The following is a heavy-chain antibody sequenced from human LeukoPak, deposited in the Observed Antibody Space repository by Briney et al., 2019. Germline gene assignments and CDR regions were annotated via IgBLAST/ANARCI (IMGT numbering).Heavy chain of an antibody. CDR2: MNPNSVNT. CDR1: GCTFTTYD. Sequence: ASVKVSCKASGCTFTTYDINWVRQATGQGLEWMGWMNPNSVNTAYAQKFQGRVTMTRNTSISTAYMELSSLRSEDTAVYYCARKRDGGNPLGYWGQGTLVAVSS. D-gene: IGHD4-23*01. V-gene: IGHV1-8*01. J-gene: IGHJ4*02. CDR3: ARKRDGGNPLGY.